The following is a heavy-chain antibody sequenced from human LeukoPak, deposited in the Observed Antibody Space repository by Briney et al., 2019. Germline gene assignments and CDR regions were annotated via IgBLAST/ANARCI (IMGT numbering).Heavy chain of an antibody. Sequence: SETLSLTCTVSGVSIYSSTYYWAWIRQPPGKGLECIGSIYYNEDTFQNPSLKSRLTISVDTSANQFSLRLSSVTAADTAVYYCARQLAAGNDGFDVWGQGTMVTVFS. CDR1: GVSIYSSTYY. CDR2: IYYNEDT. J-gene: IGHJ3*01. V-gene: IGHV4-39*01. D-gene: IGHD2-15*01. CDR3: ARQLAAGNDGFDV.